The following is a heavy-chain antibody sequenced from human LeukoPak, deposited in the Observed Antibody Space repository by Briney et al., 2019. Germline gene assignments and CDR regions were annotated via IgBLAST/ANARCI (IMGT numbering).Heavy chain of an antibody. CDR2: ISGSGGST. CDR3: ARGSRFGVVERDAFDI. D-gene: IGHD3-3*01. J-gene: IGHJ3*02. V-gene: IGHV3-23*01. Sequence: GGSLRLSCAASGFTFSSYAMSWVRQAPGKGLEWVSAISGSGGSTYYADSVKGRFTISRDNSKNSLYLQMNSLRAEDTAVYYCARGSRFGVVERDAFDIWGQGTMVTVSS. CDR1: GFTFSSYA.